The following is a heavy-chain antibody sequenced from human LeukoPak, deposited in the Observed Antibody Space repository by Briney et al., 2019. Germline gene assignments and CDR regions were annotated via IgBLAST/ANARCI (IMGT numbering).Heavy chain of an antibody. V-gene: IGHV4-59*01. CDR2: VYYTGST. CDR1: GGSFEHYS. CDR3: ASHRRSHGAEY. Sequence: SSETLSLTCTVSGGSFEHYSWSWIRQPPGKGLEFIGYVYYTGSTDYSPSLKSRLTISADTAKNQFSLKLRSVTAADTAVYYCASHRRSHGAEYWGQGTLVTVSS. J-gene: IGHJ4*02. D-gene: IGHD5-18*01.